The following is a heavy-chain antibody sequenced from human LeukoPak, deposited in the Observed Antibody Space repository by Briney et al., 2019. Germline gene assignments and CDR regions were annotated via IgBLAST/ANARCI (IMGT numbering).Heavy chain of an antibody. Sequence: GGSLRLSCAASGFTFSDYYMSWIRQAPGKGLGWVSYISSSGSTIYYADSVKGRFTISRDNAKNSLYLQMNSLRAEDTAVYYCARESYYYDSSGYSGYNWFDPWGQGTLVTVSS. D-gene: IGHD3-22*01. CDR1: GFTFSDYY. V-gene: IGHV3-11*01. CDR3: ARESYYYDSSGYSGYNWFDP. CDR2: ISSSGSTI. J-gene: IGHJ5*02.